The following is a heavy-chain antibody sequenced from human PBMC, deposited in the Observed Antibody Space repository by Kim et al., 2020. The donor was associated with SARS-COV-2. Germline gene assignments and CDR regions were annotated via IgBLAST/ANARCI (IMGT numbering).Heavy chain of an antibody. Sequence: GGSLRLSCAASGFTFSGSAMHWVRQASGKGLEWVGRIRSKANSYATAYAASVKGRFTISRDDSKNTAYLQMNSLKTEDTAVYYCTRHSSTYYYGSGSYYNWFDPWGQGTLVTVSS. J-gene: IGHJ5*02. D-gene: IGHD3-10*01. CDR1: GFTFSGSA. CDR3: TRHSSTYYYGSGSYYNWFDP. CDR2: IRSKANSYAT. V-gene: IGHV3-73*01.